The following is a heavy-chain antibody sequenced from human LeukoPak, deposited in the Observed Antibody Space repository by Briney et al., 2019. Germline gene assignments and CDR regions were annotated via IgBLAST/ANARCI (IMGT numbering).Heavy chain of an antibody. J-gene: IGHJ5*02. CDR2: MNPNSGNT. D-gene: IGHD4-17*01. V-gene: IGHV1-8*01. CDR3: ARYPHYGDPARWFDP. Sequence: ASVKVSCKASGYTFTSCDNNWVRQATGQGLEWMGWMNPNSGNTGYAQKFQGRVTMTRNTSISTAYMELSSLRSEDTAVYYCARYPHYGDPARWFDPWGQGTLVTVSS. CDR1: GYTFTSCD.